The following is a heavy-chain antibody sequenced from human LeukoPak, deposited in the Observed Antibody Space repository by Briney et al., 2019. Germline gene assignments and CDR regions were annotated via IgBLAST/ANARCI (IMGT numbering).Heavy chain of an antibody. Sequence: GGSLRLSCAASGFTFVNYAMTWVRQAPGKGLQSVSTIINTGGITYYADSVKVRFTIYRYNSKNTLYLQMNSLRVEDRAVYYCAKGHIATGSLYYFAIWGQGGLVTVSS. D-gene: IGHD2-15*01. CDR1: GFTFVNYA. V-gene: IGHV3-23*01. J-gene: IGHJ4*02. CDR3: AKGHIATGSLYYFAI. CDR2: IINTGGIT.